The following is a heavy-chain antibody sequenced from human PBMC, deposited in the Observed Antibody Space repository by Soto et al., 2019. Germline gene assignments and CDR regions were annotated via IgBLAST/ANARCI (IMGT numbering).Heavy chain of an antibody. CDR1: GFTFSNYN. Sequence: NPGGSLRLSCVASGFTFSNYNMNWVRQAPGKGLEWVSHISGTSVYIHYADSVKGRFTISRDNAKNSVYLQMDSLRVEDTAVYYCAREGALRPFYSWGKGALVTVSS. CDR3: AREGALRPFYS. V-gene: IGHV3-21*01. CDR2: ISGTSVYI. J-gene: IGHJ5*01.